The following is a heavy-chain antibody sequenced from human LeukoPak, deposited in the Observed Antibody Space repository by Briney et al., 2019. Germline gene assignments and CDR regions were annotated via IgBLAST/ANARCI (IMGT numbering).Heavy chain of an antibody. CDR2: IKYDGSEK. V-gene: IGHV3-7*01. CDR3: ARDPTRGYSYGYEDY. Sequence: GGSLRLSCAASGFSFSGSSMDWVRQAPGKGLEWVANIKYDGSEKYYVDSVKGRFTISRDNAKNSLYLQMNSLRAEDTAVYYCARDPTRGYSYGYEDYWGQGTLVTVSS. D-gene: IGHD5-18*01. CDR1: GFSFSGSS. J-gene: IGHJ4*02.